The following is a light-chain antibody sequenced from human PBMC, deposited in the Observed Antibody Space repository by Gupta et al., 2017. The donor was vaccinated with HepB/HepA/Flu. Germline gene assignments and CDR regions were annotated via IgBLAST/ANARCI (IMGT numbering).Light chain of an antibody. CDR1: QRRSSY. CDR3: QQRSNWLLT. V-gene: IGKV3-11*01. J-gene: IGKJ3*01. CDR2: NTS. Sequence: EIVLTQSPATLSLSPGERATLSCRASQRRSSYLAWYQKKPGQAHRSIFYNTSSREVGSPDFTLTISSLEPEDFAVYYCQQRSNWLLTFGHGTKVDI.